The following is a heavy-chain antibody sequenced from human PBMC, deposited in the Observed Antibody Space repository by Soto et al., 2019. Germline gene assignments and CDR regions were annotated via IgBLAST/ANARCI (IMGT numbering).Heavy chain of an antibody. CDR2: ISYDGSNK. J-gene: IGHJ2*01. CDR3: AKGVVVTLVDYWYFDL. D-gene: IGHD2-21*02. CDR1: GFTFSSYG. V-gene: IGHV3-30*18. Sequence: QVQLVESGGGVVQPGRSLRLSCAASGFTFSSYGMHWVRQAPGKGLEWVAVISYDGSNKYYADSVKGRFTISRDNSKNTLYLQMNSLRAEDTAVYYCAKGVVVTLVDYWYFDLWGRGTLVTVSS.